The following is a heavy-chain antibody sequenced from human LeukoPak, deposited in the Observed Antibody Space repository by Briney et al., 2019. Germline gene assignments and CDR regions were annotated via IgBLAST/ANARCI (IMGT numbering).Heavy chain of an antibody. Sequence: GGSLRLSCAPSGFTFSSYAMSWVRQAPGRGLERVSAICGSGGSTYYADSVKGRFTISRDHSKNTLHLQLNSRTAEDTAVYSCAEEGISGYNGSFDYWGQGTLVTVSS. CDR3: AEEGISGYNGSFDY. CDR1: GFTFSSYA. D-gene: IGHD5-12*01. CDR2: ICGSGGST. J-gene: IGHJ4*02. V-gene: IGHV3-23*01.